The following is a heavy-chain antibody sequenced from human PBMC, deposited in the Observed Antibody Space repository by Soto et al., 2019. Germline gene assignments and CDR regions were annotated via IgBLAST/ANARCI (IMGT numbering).Heavy chain of an antibody. CDR1: GVSFSGYY. CDR3: ARGLPENYGMDV. CDR2: INHSGST. V-gene: IGHV4-34*01. J-gene: IGHJ6*02. Sequence: SETLSLTCAVSGVSFSGYYWSWIRQPPGKGLEWIGEINHSGSTNYNPSLKSRVTISVDTSKNQFSLKLSSVTAADTAVYYCARGLPENYGMDVWGQGTTVS.